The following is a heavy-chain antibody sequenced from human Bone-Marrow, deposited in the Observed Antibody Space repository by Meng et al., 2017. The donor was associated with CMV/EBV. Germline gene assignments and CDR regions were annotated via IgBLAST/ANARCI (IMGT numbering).Heavy chain of an antibody. Sequence: GESLKISCAASGFTFSGYAMSWVRQAPGKGLEWVSTIFGRGDTTYYAESVKGRFTISRDNSKNTLYLQMNSLRAEDTAIYYCAKSIAVAGAYIDYWGQGTLVTVSS. D-gene: IGHD6-19*01. CDR1: GFTFSGYA. V-gene: IGHV3-23*01. CDR3: AKSIAVAGAYIDY. CDR2: IFGRGDTT. J-gene: IGHJ4*02.